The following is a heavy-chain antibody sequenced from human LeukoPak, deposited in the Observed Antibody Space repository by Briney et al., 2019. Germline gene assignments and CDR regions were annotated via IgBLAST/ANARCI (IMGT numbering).Heavy chain of an antibody. CDR2: ISGSGGST. CDR1: GFTFSSYA. CDR3: AKKTRIAARPGGFNY. J-gene: IGHJ4*02. Sequence: GGSLRLSCAASGFTFSSYAMSWVRQAPGKGLEWVSAISGSGGSTYYADSVKGRFTISRDNSKNTLYLQMNSLRAEDTVVYYCAKKTRIAARPGGFNYWGQGTLVTVSS. V-gene: IGHV3-23*01. D-gene: IGHD6-6*01.